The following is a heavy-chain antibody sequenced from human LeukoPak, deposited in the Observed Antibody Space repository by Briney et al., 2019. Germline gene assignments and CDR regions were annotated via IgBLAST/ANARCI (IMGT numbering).Heavy chain of an antibody. V-gene: IGHV3-53*01. CDR1: GFTVSSNY. CDR2: VYSGGDT. D-gene: IGHD5-12*01. Sequence: GGSLRLSCAASGFTVSSNYMSWVRQAPGKGLEWVSVVYSGGDTYYADSVKGRFTISRDNSKNTLYLQMNTLRAEDTAVYYCARASGYSGYDPFDYWGQGTLVTVSS. J-gene: IGHJ4*02. CDR3: ARASGYSGYDPFDY.